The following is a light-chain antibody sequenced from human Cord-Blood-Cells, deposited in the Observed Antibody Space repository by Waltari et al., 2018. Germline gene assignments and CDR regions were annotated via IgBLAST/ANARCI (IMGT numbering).Light chain of an antibody. J-gene: IGLJ3*02. CDR1: SIDVGGHTY. CDR3: SSYTSISTLE. V-gene: IGLV2-14*01. CDR2: DVS. Sequence: QSDLTQPALVSGSPGQSLTISCTATSIDVGGHTYVSWYPQHSGNAPNLMIYDVSNRPSGVSNRFAGSTSGNTASLTISGLQAEDEASYYCSSYTSISTLEFGGGTKLTVL.